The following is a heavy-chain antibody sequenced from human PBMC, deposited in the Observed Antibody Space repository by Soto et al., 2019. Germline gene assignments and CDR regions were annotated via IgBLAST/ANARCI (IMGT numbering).Heavy chain of an antibody. CDR3: AKTITIVFYAMDV. CDR2: IYYSGST. CDR1: GGSISSNSYY. Sequence: PSETLSLTCAVSGGSISSNSYYWGWIRQPPGKGLEWIGSIYYSGSTNYSPSLKSRVIIFLDTSKNQFSLKLSSVTAADTAAYYCAKTITIVFYAMDVWGQGTTVTVSS. V-gene: IGHV4-39*01. D-gene: IGHD3-3*01. J-gene: IGHJ6*02.